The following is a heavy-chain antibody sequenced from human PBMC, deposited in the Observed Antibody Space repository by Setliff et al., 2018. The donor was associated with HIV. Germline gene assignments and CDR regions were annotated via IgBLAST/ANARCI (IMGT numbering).Heavy chain of an antibody. V-gene: IGHV4-38-2*02. CDR2: IYHSEYT. Sequence: PSETLSLTCSVSGYSISSGYYWGWIRQSPGKGLEWIGEIYHSEYTNYNASLKSRVSMSVDKSKNQFSLKLSSVTAADTAIYYCARKAADVSGGGMDVWGQGTTVTVSS. D-gene: IGHD2-15*01. CDR3: ARKAADVSGGGMDV. J-gene: IGHJ6*02. CDR1: GYSISSGYY.